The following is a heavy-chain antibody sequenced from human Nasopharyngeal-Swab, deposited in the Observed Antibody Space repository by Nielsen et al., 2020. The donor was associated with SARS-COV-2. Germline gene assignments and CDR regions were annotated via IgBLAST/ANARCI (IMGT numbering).Heavy chain of an antibody. CDR3: AKNGNGYSYGSYYMDV. Sequence: SETLSLTCTVSGGSISRYYWSWIRQPPGKGLEWIGYIYYSGSTDYNPSLKSRVTISVDTSKNQFSLKLSSVTAADTAVYYCAKNGNGYSYGSYYMDVWGKGTTVTVSS. CDR1: GGSISRYY. CDR2: IYYSGST. D-gene: IGHD5-18*01. J-gene: IGHJ6*03. V-gene: IGHV4-59*08.